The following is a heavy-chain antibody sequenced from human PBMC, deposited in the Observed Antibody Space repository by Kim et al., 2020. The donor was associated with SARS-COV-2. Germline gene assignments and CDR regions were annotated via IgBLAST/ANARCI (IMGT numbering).Heavy chain of an antibody. J-gene: IGHJ6*02. CDR2: IWYDGSNK. CDR1: GFTFSSYG. Sequence: GGSLRLSCAASGFTFSSYGMHWVRQAPGKGLEWVAVIWYDGSNKYYADSVKGRFTISRDNSKNTLYLQMNSLRAEDTAVYYCARDQGDPLKWFGELPYSPRYYYGMDVWGQGTTVTVSS. CDR3: ARDQGDPLKWFGELPYSPRYYYGMDV. D-gene: IGHD3-10*01. V-gene: IGHV3-33*01.